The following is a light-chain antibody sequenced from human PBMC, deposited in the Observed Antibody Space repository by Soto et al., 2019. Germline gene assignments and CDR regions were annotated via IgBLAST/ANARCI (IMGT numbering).Light chain of an antibody. Sequence: QSALTQPASVSGSPGQSITLSCTGTTSDVGGYHFVSWYQQHPGKAPKLIIYEVTNRPSGVSDRFSGSKSGNTASLTISGLQPEDEADYYCFSYTTTSPYVFGSGTKVTVL. CDR1: TSDVGGYHF. V-gene: IGLV2-14*01. CDR2: EVT. CDR3: FSYTTTSPYV. J-gene: IGLJ1*01.